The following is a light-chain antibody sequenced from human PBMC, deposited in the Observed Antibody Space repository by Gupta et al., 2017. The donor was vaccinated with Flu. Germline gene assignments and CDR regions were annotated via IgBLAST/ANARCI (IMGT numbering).Light chain of an antibody. CDR3: QQYNNLPT. CDR1: QDIRNY. Sequence: VGDKVTITCQASQDIRNYLHWYPQKPGKAPKLLIYDASNLEKGVPSRFSGSVSGTEFTFTISSLQPEDFATYYCQQYNNLPTFGQWTKVDIK. J-gene: IGKJ1*01. V-gene: IGKV1-33*01. CDR2: DAS.